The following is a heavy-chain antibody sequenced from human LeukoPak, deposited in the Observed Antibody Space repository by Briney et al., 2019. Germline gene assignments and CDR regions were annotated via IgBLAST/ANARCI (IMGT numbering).Heavy chain of an antibody. J-gene: IGHJ6*03. V-gene: IGHV1-46*01. CDR1: GYTFTSNY. D-gene: IGHD3-3*01. Sequence: GASVKVSCKASGYTFTSNYMHWVRQAPGQGLEWMGIINPSDGSANSAQKFQGRVTITADESTSTAYMELSSLRSEDTAVYYCARDLLRFLGGYYYYYYMDVWGKGTTVTVSS. CDR3: ARDLLRFLGGYYYYYYMDV. CDR2: INPSDGSA.